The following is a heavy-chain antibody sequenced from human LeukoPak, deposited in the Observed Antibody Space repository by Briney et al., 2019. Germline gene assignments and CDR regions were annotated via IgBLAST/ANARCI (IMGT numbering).Heavy chain of an antibody. CDR2: ISYDGSNK. CDR1: GFTFSSYA. Sequence: GGSLRLSCAASGFTFSSYAMHWVRQAPGKGLEWVAVISYDGSNKYYADSVKGRFTISRDNSKNTLYLQMNSLRAEDTAVYSCARDGYYYDSSGYYYYFYYWGQGTLVTVSS. J-gene: IGHJ4*02. V-gene: IGHV3-30*01. D-gene: IGHD3-22*01. CDR3: ARDGYYYDSSGYYYYFYY.